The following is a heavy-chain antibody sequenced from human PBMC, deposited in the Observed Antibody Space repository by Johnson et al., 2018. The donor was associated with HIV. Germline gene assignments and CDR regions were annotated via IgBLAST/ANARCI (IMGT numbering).Heavy chain of an antibody. J-gene: IGHJ3*02. CDR1: GFTFDDYG. CDR2: IKQDGSEK. Sequence: VQLVESGGGVIRPGGSLRLSCATSGFTFDDYGMSWVRQAPGKGLEWVANIKQDGSEKYYVDSVKGRFTISRDNAKNSLYLQMSSLRTEDAGVYYCTTEGDAFDIWGQGTMVTVSS. CDR3: TTEGDAFDI. V-gene: IGHV3-7*03.